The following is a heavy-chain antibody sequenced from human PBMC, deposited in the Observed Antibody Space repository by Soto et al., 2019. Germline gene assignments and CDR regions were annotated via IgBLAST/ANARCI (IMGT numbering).Heavy chain of an antibody. Sequence: QVQLVQSGAEVRKPGASVKVSCKASGYTFTAYYVHWVRQAPGQGLEWMEWINPNTGGTKYAQKFQGWVTMTRDTSISTAYMELSRLRSDDTAMYYCTKSLNHYGMGVRGQWTTVTVAS. V-gene: IGHV1-2*04. D-gene: IGHD3-10*01. CDR1: GYTFTAYY. CDR2: INPNTGGT. CDR3: TKSLNHYGMGV. J-gene: IGHJ6*02.